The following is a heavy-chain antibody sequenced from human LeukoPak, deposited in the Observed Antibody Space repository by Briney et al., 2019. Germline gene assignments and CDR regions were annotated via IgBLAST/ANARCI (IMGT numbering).Heavy chain of an antibody. CDR1: GGSFSGYY. Sequence: PSETLSLTCAVYGGSFSGYYWSWIRQPPGKGLEWIGEINHSGSTNYNPSLKSRVTISVDTSKNQFSLKLSSVTAADTAVYYCARLAGYGGLAWFDPWGQGTLATVSS. V-gene: IGHV4-34*01. CDR2: INHSGST. CDR3: ARLAGYGGLAWFDP. J-gene: IGHJ5*02. D-gene: IGHD5-12*01.